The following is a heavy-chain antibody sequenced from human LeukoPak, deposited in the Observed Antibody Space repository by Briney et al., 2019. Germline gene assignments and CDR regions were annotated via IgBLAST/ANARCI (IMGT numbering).Heavy chain of an antibody. CDR2: INHSGST. D-gene: IGHD3-3*01. Sequence: SETLSLTCAVYGGSFSGYYWSWIRQPPGKGLEWIGEINHSGSTNYNPSLKSRVTISVDTSKNQFSLKLSSVTAADTAVYYCARRVERVRFLIWFDPWGQGTLVTVSS. CDR1: GGSFSGYY. J-gene: IGHJ5*02. CDR3: ARRVERVRFLIWFDP. V-gene: IGHV4-34*01.